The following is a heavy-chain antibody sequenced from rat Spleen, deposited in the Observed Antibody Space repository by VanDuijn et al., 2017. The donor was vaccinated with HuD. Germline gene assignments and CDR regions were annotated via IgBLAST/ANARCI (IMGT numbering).Heavy chain of an antibody. V-gene: IGHV5-7*01. CDR2: ISSDGRRN. Sequence: EVQLVESDGDLVQPGGSLKLSCAASGFTFSDYYMAWVRRAPTKGLEWVATISSDGRRNYYRDSVKGRLTISRDDAKSTLSLQMDSLRSEDTATYYCARRHYGYTDYFDYWGQGVMVTVSS. D-gene: IGHD1-9*01. CDR1: GFTFSDYY. J-gene: IGHJ2*01. CDR3: ARRHYGYTDYFDY.